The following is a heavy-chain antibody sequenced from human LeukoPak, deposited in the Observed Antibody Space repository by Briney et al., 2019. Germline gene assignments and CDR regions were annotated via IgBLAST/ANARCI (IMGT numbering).Heavy chain of an antibody. CDR1: GFTFSSYG. Sequence: GRSLRLSCAASGFTFSSYGMHWVRQAPGKGLEWVAVIWYDGSNKYCADSVKGRFTISRDNSKNTLYLQINSLRAEDTAVYYCARDRERYNWNDGAFDIWGQGTMVTVSS. D-gene: IGHD1-1*01. V-gene: IGHV3-33*01. J-gene: IGHJ3*02. CDR2: IWYDGSNK. CDR3: ARDRERYNWNDGAFDI.